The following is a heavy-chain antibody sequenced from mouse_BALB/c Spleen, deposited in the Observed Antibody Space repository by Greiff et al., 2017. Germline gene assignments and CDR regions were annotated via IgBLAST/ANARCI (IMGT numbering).Heavy chain of an antibody. Sequence: EVKLVESGGGLVKPGGSLKLSCAASGFTFSDYYMYWVRQTPEKRLEWVATISDGGSYTYYPDSVKGRFTISRDNAKNNLYLQMSSLKSEDTAMYYCARDPNWDGAYWGQGTLVTVSA. CDR2: ISDGGSYT. CDR1: GFTFSDYY. J-gene: IGHJ3*01. CDR3: ARDPNWDGAY. V-gene: IGHV5-4*02. D-gene: IGHD4-1*01.